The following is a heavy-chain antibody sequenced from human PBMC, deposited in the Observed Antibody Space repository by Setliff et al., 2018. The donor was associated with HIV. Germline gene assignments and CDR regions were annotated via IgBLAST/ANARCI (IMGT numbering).Heavy chain of an antibody. D-gene: IGHD2-8*02. CDR3: ARVSKTYWYSIPRDY. J-gene: IGHJ4*02. V-gene: IGHV4-34*01. CDR1: GGSFSDYY. CDR2: INHSGRT. Sequence: TLSLTCAVYGGSFSDYYWSWIRQPPGKGLEWIGEINHSGRTIQSPSLGSRVTISIDTSKNQFSLKLSSVSAADTAVYYCARVSKTYWYSIPRDYWGQGTLVTVSS.